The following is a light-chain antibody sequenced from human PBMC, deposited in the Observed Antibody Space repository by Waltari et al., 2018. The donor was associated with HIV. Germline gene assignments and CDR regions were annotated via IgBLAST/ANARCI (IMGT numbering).Light chain of an antibody. CDR1: SSDVGAYTY. CDR2: EVN. V-gene: IGLV2-8*01. J-gene: IGLJ2*01. Sequence: QSALTQPPSASGSRGQSVTISCTGPSSDVGAYTYVPWYQQYPGMAPKLIIYEVNKRPSGVPDRFSGSKSGNTASLTVSGLQAEDEADFYCSSYAGSAVVFGGGTKLTVL. CDR3: SSYAGSAVV.